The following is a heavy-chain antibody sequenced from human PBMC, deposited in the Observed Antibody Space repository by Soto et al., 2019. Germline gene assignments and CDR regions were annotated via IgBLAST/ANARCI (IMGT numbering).Heavy chain of an antibody. D-gene: IGHD3-10*01. J-gene: IGHJ4*02. CDR1: GYSFTSYW. CDR3: ARQKNFGELFPGFDY. CDR2: IYPGDSDT. Sequence: GESLKISCKGSGYSFTSYWIGWVRQMPGKGLEWMGIIYPGDSDTRYSPSFQGQVTISADKSISTAYLQWSSLKASDTAMYYCARQKNFGELFPGFDYWGQGTLVTVSS. V-gene: IGHV5-51*01.